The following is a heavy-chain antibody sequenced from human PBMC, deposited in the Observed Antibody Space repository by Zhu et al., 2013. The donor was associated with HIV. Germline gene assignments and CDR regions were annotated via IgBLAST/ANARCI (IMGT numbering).Heavy chain of an antibody. V-gene: IGHV1-2*02. CDR2: INPSSGGT. CDR1: GYTFTDYF. Sequence: QVQLVQSGAEVKKPGASVKVSCKTSGYTFTDYFIHWVRQAPGQGLEWMGWINPSSGGTNYAQKFRGRVTLSMDKSATTVYMEVKSLRPDDTAMYYCMRDDMYQPFDLWGQGTLVSVSS. D-gene: IGHD2-8*01. J-gene: IGHJ4*02. CDR3: MRDDMYQPFDL.